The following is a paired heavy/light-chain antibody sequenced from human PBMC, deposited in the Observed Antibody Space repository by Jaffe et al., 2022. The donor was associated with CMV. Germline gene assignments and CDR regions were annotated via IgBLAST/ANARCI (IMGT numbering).Heavy chain of an antibody. CDR2: INSKSAGGTT. V-gene: IGHV3-15*01. CDR1: TFNSTNAW. D-gene: IGHD2-21*01. Sequence: EVQLVESGGGFVRPGGSLRVSCAVATFNSTNAWMSWVRQAPGKGLEWVGRINSKSAGGTTEFAAPVKGRFTISRDDSKNTVFLDMNSLKVEDTAVYYCRPGHYSNYWGQGALVTVSS. CDR3: RPGHYSNY. J-gene: IGHJ4*02.
Light chain of an antibody. V-gene: IGKV1-27*01. Sequence: DIQMTQSPSSLSASVGDRVTITCRASQGISNYLAWYQQKPGKVPNLLIYDASILESGVSSRFSGSGAATDFTLTISSLQPEDAATYYCQKYDSASWTFGQGTKVEIK. J-gene: IGKJ1*01. CDR2: DAS. CDR3: QKYDSASWT. CDR1: QGISNY.